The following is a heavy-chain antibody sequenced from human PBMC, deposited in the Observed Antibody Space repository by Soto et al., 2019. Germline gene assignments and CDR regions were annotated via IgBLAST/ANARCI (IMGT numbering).Heavy chain of an antibody. V-gene: IGHV3-23*01. CDR3: AKTPGPYYYDSSGYPYYYYYGMEV. Sequence: PGGSLRLPCAASGFTFSSYAMSWVRQAPGKGLEWVSAISGSGGSTYYADSVKGRFTISRDNSKNTLYLQMNSLRAEDTAVYYCAKTPGPYYYDSSGYPYYYYYGMEVWGQGTTVTVSS. CDR1: GFTFSSYA. D-gene: IGHD3-22*01. CDR2: ISGSGGST. J-gene: IGHJ6*02.